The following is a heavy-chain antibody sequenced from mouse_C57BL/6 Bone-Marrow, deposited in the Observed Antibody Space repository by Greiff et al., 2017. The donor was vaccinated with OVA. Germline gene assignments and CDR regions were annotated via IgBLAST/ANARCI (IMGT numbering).Heavy chain of an antibody. CDR3: TTDWYYFDY. V-gene: IGHV14-4*01. CDR1: GFNIKDDY. Sequence: VQLKQSGAELVRPGASVKLSCTASGFNIKDDYMHWVKQRPEQGLEWIGWIDPENGDTEYASKFQGKANITADQSSNTAYLQLSSLTSEDTAVYYCTTDWYYFDYWGQGTTLTVSS. J-gene: IGHJ2*01. CDR2: IDPENGDT. D-gene: IGHD4-1*01.